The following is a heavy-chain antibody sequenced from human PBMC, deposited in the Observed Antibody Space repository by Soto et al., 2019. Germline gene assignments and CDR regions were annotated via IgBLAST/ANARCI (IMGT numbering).Heavy chain of an antibody. CDR3: ARLVVRGVITYSREYHGIDL. J-gene: IGHJ6*02. V-gene: IGHV5-51*01. CDR1: GYIFSNFW. Sequence: PGESLKSSCKGSGYIFSNFWIGWVRQMPGKGLEWMGMIFPGDSDTRYSPAFQGQVTISADKSISTAYLQWSSLKASDAAIYYCARLVVRGVITYSREYHGIDLWRPGTKVTVSS. CDR2: IFPGDSDT. D-gene: IGHD3-10*01.